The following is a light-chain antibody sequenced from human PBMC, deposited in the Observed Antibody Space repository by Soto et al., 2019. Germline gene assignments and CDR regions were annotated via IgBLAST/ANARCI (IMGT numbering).Light chain of an antibody. J-gene: IGLJ1*01. CDR3: QSYDSSLSGYV. V-gene: IGLV1-40*01. Sequence: QSALTQPPSVSGAPGQRVTISCTGSSSNIGAGYDVHWYQQLPGTAPKLLIYGNSNRLSGVPDRFSGSKSGTSASLAITGLQAEDEVDYYCQSYDSSLSGYVFGTGTKLTVL. CDR1: SSNIGAGYD. CDR2: GNS.